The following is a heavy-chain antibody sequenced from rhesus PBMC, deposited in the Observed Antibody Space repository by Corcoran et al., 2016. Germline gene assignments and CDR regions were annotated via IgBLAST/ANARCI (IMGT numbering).Heavy chain of an antibody. J-gene: IGHJ4*01. CDR3: ARDRYYNIWTGLDY. D-gene: IGHD3-3*01. CDR1: GGSIRGGYG. V-gene: IGHV4S7*01. Sequence: QVQLQESGPGLLKPSETLSLTCAVSGGSIRGGYGWWWIRQPPGAGLGWFGSSDSSSGNTYYNPSLKSRVTISTDTSKNQFSLKLGSVTAADTAVYYCARDRYYNIWTGLDYWGQGVLVTVSS. CDR2: SDSSSGNT.